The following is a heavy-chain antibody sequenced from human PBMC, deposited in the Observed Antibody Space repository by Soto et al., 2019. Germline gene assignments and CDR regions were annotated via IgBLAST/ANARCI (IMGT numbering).Heavy chain of an antibody. Sequence: SETLSLTCAVYGGSFSGYYWSWIRQPPGKGLEWIGEINHSGSTNYNPSLKSRVTISVDTSKNQFSLKLSSVTAADTAVYYCARRYSSGWYGNWFDPWGQGTLVTISS. V-gene: IGHV4-34*01. D-gene: IGHD6-19*01. J-gene: IGHJ5*02. CDR3: ARRYSSGWYGNWFDP. CDR2: INHSGST. CDR1: GGSFSGYY.